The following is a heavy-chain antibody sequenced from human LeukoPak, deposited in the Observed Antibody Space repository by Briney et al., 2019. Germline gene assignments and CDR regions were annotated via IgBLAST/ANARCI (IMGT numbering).Heavy chain of an antibody. CDR3: AKDRERGSSGWYFDY. V-gene: IGHV3-23*01. CDR2: ISGSGGST. D-gene: IGHD6-19*01. Sequence: GGSLRLACEATGFVFSRYDMSWVRQAPGKGLEWVSAISGSGGSTYYADSVKGRFTISRDNSKNTLYLQMDSLRAEDTAVYYCAKDRERGSSGWYFDYWGQGTLVTVSS. CDR1: GFVFSRYD. J-gene: IGHJ4*02.